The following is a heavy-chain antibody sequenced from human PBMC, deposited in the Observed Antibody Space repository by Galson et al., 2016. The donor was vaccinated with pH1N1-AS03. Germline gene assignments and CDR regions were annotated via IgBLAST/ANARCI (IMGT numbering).Heavy chain of an antibody. Sequence: SLRLSCAVSGFTFSNYWMTWVRQAPGKGLEWVANIKRDGSETHYVDSAKGRFTISRDNAENSLYLQMNSLRAEDTALYYCARDHTYFDGSAYYDGHDSWGQGTLVTVSS. CDR1: GFTFSNYW. CDR3: ARDHTYFDGSAYYDGHDS. CDR2: IKRDGSET. V-gene: IGHV3-7*03. D-gene: IGHD3-22*01. J-gene: IGHJ4*02.